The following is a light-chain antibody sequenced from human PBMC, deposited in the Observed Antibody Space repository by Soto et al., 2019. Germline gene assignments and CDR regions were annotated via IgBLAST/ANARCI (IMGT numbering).Light chain of an antibody. Sequence: QSALTQPPSASGSTGQSVTISCTGTKSDISGHNYVAWYQQHPGKVPKLLLYEVHRRPSGVPDRFSGSKSGNTASLTVSGLQSEDEADYYCSSYAGSALFGGGTQLTVL. CDR3: SSYAGSAL. CDR1: KSDISGHNY. V-gene: IGLV2-8*01. CDR2: EVH. J-gene: IGLJ3*02.